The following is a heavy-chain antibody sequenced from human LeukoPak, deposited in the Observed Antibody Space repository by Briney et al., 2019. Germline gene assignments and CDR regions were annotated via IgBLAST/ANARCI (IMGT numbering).Heavy chain of an antibody. V-gene: IGHV4-39*01. J-gene: IGHJ4*02. CDR1: GGSISSSSYY. Sequence: SETLSLTCTVSGGSISSSSYYWGWIRQPPGKGLEWIGSIYYSGSTYYNPSLKSRVTISVDTSKNQFSLKLSSVTAADTAVYYCARLLGRTVTTAGYFDYWGQGTLVTVSS. D-gene: IGHD4-11*01. CDR2: IYYSGST. CDR3: ARLLGRTVTTAGYFDY.